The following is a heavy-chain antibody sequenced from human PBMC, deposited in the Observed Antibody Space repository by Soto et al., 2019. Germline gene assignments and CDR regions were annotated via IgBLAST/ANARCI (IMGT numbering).Heavy chain of an antibody. CDR2: ISTYNGNT. CDR3: ARVGLDCSGGSCYYAYYVDC. V-gene: IGHV1-18*01. D-gene: IGHD2-15*01. J-gene: IGHJ4*01. Sequence: ASVKVSCKASGYTFTNHGISWVRQAPGQGLEWMGWISTYNGNTNNAQKLKDRITLTADTSTSTAYMELRNLKSDDTAVYYCARVGLDCSGGSCYYAYYVDCWG. CDR1: GYTFTNHG.